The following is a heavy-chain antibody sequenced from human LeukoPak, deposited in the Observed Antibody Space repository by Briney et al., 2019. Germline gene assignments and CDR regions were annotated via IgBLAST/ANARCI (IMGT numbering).Heavy chain of an antibody. CDR2: IYYSGST. CDR1: GGSIGSYY. V-gene: IGHV4-59*01. D-gene: IGHD1-1*01. J-gene: IGHJ4*02. CDR3: ARGYSPQRPRDFDY. Sequence: SETLSLTCTVSGGSIGSYYWSWIRQPPGQGLEWIGYIYYSGSTNYNPSLKSGVTISVDTSKNQFSLKLSSVTAADTAVYYCARGYSPQRPRDFDYWGQGTLVTVSS.